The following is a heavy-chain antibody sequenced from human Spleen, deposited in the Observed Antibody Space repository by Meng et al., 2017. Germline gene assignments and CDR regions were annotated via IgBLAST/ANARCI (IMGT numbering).Heavy chain of an antibody. J-gene: IGHJ6*02. CDR1: GFTFSSYA. CDR2: ISVRGGTT. CDR3: ARLIKLYYGMDV. Sequence: GESLKISCTASGFTFSSYAMIWVRQAPGKGLEWVSGISVRGGTTYYTDSVKGRLTISRDNYKNTLYRQMNSLRPEDTAVYYCARLIKLYYGMDVWGQGTTVTVS. V-gene: IGHV3-23*01. D-gene: IGHD3-10*01.